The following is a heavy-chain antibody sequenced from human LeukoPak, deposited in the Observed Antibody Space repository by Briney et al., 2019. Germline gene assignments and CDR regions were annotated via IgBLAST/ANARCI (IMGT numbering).Heavy chain of an antibody. CDR3: ARDNSQEGSFDL. V-gene: IGHV1-69*04. Sequence: GASVKVSCKASGYTFSNFGINWVRQAPGQGLEWMGRIIPILGIANYAQKFQGRVTITADKSTSTAYMELSSLRSEDTAVYYCARDNSQEGSFDLWGRGTLVTVSS. D-gene: IGHD2/OR15-2a*01. CDR2: IIPILGIA. CDR1: GYTFSNFG. J-gene: IGHJ2*01.